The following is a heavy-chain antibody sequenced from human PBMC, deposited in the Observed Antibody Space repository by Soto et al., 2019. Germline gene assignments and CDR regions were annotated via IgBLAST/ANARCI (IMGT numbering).Heavy chain of an antibody. V-gene: IGHV3-30*18. CDR1: GFTFSSYG. Sequence: GGSLRLSCAASGFTFSSYGMHWVRQAPGKGLEWVAVISYDGSNKYYADSVKGRFTISRDNSKNTLYLQMNSLRAEDTAVYYCAKRAFPGYSSSWADYWGQGTLVTVSS. D-gene: IGHD6-13*01. CDR2: ISYDGSNK. J-gene: IGHJ4*02. CDR3: AKRAFPGYSSSWADY.